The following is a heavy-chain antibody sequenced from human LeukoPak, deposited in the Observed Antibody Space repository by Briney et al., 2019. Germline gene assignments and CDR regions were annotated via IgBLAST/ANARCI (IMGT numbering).Heavy chain of an antibody. J-gene: IGHJ5*02. CDR3: ARFKTYYYGSGSSWSWFDP. CDR2: IYHSGST. CDR1: GYSISSGYY. V-gene: IGHV4-38-2*02. Sequence: NPSETLSLTCTVSGYSISSGYYWGWIRQPPGKGLEWIGSIYHSGSTNYNPSLKSRVTISVDTSKNQFSLKLSSVTAADTAVYYCARFKTYYYGSGSSWSWFDPWGQGTLVTVSS. D-gene: IGHD3-10*01.